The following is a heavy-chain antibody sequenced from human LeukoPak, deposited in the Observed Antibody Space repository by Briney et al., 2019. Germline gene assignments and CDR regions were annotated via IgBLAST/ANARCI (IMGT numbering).Heavy chain of an antibody. J-gene: IGHJ4*02. CDR2: INPNSGGT. Sequence: ASVKVSCKASGYTFTGYYMHWVRQAPGQGLEWMGWINPNSGGTNYAQKFQGRVTMTRDTSISTAYMELGRLRSDDTAVYYCARILTGTTKEYYFDYWGQGTLVTVSS. CDR1: GYTFTGYY. CDR3: ARILTGTTKEYYFDY. V-gene: IGHV1-2*02. D-gene: IGHD1-7*01.